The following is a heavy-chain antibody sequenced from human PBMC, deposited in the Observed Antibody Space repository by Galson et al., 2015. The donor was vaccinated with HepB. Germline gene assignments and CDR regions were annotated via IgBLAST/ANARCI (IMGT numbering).Heavy chain of an antibody. V-gene: IGHV3-74*01. Sequence: SLRLSCAASGFTFSNYWMNWVRRAPGKGLVWVSRINSGGSTTNYADSVKGRFTISRDNAKNTLYLQMNSLRAEDTAIYYCAREPSTRGMPVNTYGMDVWGQGTTVTVSS. CDR2: INSGGSTT. CDR3: AREPSTRGMPVNTYGMDV. CDR1: GFTFSNYW. D-gene: IGHD2-2*01. J-gene: IGHJ6*02.